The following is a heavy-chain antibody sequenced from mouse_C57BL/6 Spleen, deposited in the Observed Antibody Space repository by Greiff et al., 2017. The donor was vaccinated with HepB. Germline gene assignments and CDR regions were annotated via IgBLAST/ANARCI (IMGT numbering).Heavy chain of an antibody. Sequence: QVQLKQPGAELVKPGASVKLSCKASGYTFTSYWMHWVKQRPGQGLEWIGMIHPNSGSTNYNEKFKSKATLTVDKSSSTAYMQLSSLTSEDSAVYYCAREEGTMITTYAMDYWGQGTSVTVSS. D-gene: IGHD2-4*01. CDR2: IHPNSGST. J-gene: IGHJ4*01. V-gene: IGHV1-64*01. CDR3: AREEGTMITTYAMDY. CDR1: GYTFTSYW.